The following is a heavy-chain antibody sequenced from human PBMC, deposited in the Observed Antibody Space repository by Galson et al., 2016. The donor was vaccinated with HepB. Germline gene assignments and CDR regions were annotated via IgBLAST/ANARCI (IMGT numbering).Heavy chain of an antibody. CDR2: IYYSGTT. V-gene: IGHV4-30-4*01. J-gene: IGHJ4*02. Sequence: TLSLTCTASGGSISSGDYYWSWIRQPPGKGLEWIGYIYYSGTTNYNPSLKSRVSISVDTSKNQFSLKLSSVTAADTAVYYSGRVYRYSDSSGYYGAYSLDYWGQGTLVTVSS. CDR1: GGSISSGDYY. D-gene: IGHD3-22*01. CDR3: GRVYRYSDSSGYYGAYSLDY.